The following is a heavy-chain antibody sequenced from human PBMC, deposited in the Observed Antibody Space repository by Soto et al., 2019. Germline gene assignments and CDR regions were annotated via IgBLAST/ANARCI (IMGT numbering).Heavy chain of an antibody. CDR3: AQILYGAGTNWFDP. CDR1: GFSLTTSGVG. CDR2: IYWDDDK. D-gene: IGHD3-10*01. J-gene: IGHJ5*02. Sequence: QITLKESGPTLVKPTQTLTLTCSFSGFSLTTSGVGVAWIRQPPGKALEWLALIYWDDDKRYSPFLKSRLTITKDTSKNQVVLKMTNMDPVDTATYYCAQILYGAGTNWFDPWGQGTLVTVSS. V-gene: IGHV2-5*02.